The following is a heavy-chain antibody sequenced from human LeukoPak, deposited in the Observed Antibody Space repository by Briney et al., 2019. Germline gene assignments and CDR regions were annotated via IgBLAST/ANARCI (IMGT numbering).Heavy chain of an antibody. CDR3: ARSDTAMAEDY. Sequence: GGSLRLSCAASGFTFSSYTMNWVRQAPGKGLEWVSSISSSSRYIYYADSVKGRFTISRDSAKNSLYLQMNGLRAEDTAVYYCARSDTAMAEDYWGQGTLVTVSS. V-gene: IGHV3-21*01. CDR1: GFTFSSYT. J-gene: IGHJ4*02. D-gene: IGHD5-18*01. CDR2: ISSSSRYI.